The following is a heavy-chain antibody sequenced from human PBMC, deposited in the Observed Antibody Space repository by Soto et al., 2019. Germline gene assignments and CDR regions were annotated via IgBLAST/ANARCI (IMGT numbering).Heavy chain of an antibody. D-gene: IGHD2-15*01. CDR1: GYTFTSYG. CDR3: ARDLGYCSGGSCYDNWFDP. Sequence: ASVKVSCKASGYTFTSYGISWVRQAPGQGLEWMGWISAYNGNTNYAQKLQGRVTMTTDTSTSTAYMELRSLRSDDTAVYYCARDLGYCSGGSCYDNWFDPWGQGTLVTV. V-gene: IGHV1-18*01. CDR2: ISAYNGNT. J-gene: IGHJ5*02.